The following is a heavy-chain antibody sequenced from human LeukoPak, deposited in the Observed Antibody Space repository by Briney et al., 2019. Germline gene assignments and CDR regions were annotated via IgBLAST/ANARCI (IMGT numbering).Heavy chain of an antibody. CDR2: ISAYNGNT. Sequence: GASVKVSCKASGYTFTSYGISWVRQAPGQGLEWMGWISAYNGNTNYAQKLQGRVTMTTDTSTSTAYMELRSPRSDDTAVYYCARVVPYYYDSSGYYSYWGQGTLVTVSS. CDR3: ARVVPYYYDSSGYYSY. J-gene: IGHJ4*02. V-gene: IGHV1-18*01. D-gene: IGHD3-22*01. CDR1: GYTFTSYG.